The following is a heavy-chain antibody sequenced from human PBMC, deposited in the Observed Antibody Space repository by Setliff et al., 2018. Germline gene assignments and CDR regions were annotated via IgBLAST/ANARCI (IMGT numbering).Heavy chain of an antibody. J-gene: IGHJ4*01. Sequence: ASVKVSCKASGGFSTHAISWVRQVPGQGLEWMGGIIPILGTTDYAQNFQGRVTITTDESTSSAYLEMSNLRSEDTAVYYCASALIRRVAVAGKSQFDYWGQGTRATAPQ. CDR2: IIPILGTT. V-gene: IGHV1-69*05. CDR3: ASALIRRVAVAGKSQFDY. D-gene: IGHD6-19*01. CDR1: GGFSTHA.